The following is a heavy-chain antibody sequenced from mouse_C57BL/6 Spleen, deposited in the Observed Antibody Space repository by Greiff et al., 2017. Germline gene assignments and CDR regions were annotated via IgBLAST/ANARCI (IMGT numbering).Heavy chain of an antibody. CDR2: IHPSDSDT. Sequence: QVQLQQPGAELVKPGASVKVSCKASGYTFTSYWMHWVKQRPGQGLEWIGRIHPSDSDTNYNQKFKGKATLTVDTSSSTAYMQLSSLTSEDSAVYYCAITESSGYVGYAMDYWGQGTSVTVSS. CDR1: GYTFTSYW. CDR3: AITESSGYVGYAMDY. V-gene: IGHV1-74*01. D-gene: IGHD3-2*02. J-gene: IGHJ4*01.